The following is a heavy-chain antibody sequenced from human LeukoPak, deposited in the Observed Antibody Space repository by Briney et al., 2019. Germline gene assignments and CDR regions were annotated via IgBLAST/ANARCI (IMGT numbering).Heavy chain of an antibody. V-gene: IGHV4-59*01. CDR2: IYYSGST. Sequence: SETLSLTCTVSGGSISSYYWSWIRQPPGKGLEWIGYIYYSGSTNYNPSLKSRVTISVDTSKNQFSLKLSSVTPVDTAVYYCARGGYYGSGNDFRFDPWGQGTLVTVSS. CDR3: ARGGYYGSGNDFRFDP. CDR1: GGSISSYY. D-gene: IGHD3-10*01. J-gene: IGHJ5*02.